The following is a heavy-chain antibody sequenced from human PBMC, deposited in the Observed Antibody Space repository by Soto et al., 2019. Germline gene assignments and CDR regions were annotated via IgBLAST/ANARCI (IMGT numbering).Heavy chain of an antibody. CDR2: IWYDGSNK. V-gene: IGHV3-33*01. CDR1: GFTFSSYG. D-gene: IGHD3-22*01. Sequence: QVQLVESGGGVVQPGRSLRLSCAASGFTFSSYGMHWVRQAPGMGLEWVAVIWYDGSNKYYADSVKGRFTISRDNSKNTLDLQMNSLRAEDTAVYYCARDRDGSGSTLFDYWGQGTLVTVSS. J-gene: IGHJ4*02. CDR3: ARDRDGSGSTLFDY.